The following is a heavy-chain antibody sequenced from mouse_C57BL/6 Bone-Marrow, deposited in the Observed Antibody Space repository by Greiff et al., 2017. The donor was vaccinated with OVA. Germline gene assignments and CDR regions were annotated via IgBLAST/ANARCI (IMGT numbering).Heavy chain of an antibody. Sequence: VQLMESGPELVKPGASVKISCKASGYAFSSSWMNWVKQRPGKGLEWIGRIYPGDGDTNYNGKFKGKATLTADNSSSTAYMQLSSLTSEDSAVYYCGRRGTSDDYYAMDYWGQGTSVTVSS. J-gene: IGHJ4*01. D-gene: IGHD2-14*01. CDR2: IYPGDGDT. V-gene: IGHV1-82*01. CDR1: GYAFSSSW. CDR3: GRRGTSDDYYAMDY.